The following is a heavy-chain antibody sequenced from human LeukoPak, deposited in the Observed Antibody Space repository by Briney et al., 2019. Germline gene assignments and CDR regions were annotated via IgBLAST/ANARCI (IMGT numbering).Heavy chain of an antibody. CDR1: GFTFSSYA. J-gene: IGHJ4*02. CDR2: ISGSGGST. Sequence: GGSLRLSCAASGFTFSSYAMSWVRQAPGKGLEWVSAISGSGGSTYYADSVKGRFTISRDNSKNTLYLQMNSLRAEDTAVYYYAKDSLIQLWFSSSKTFDYWGQGTLVTVSS. V-gene: IGHV3-23*01. D-gene: IGHD5-18*01. CDR3: AKDSLIQLWFSSSKTFDY.